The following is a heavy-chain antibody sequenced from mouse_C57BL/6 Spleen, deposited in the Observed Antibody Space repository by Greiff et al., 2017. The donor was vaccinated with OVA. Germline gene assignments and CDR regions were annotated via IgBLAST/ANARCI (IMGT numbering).Heavy chain of an antibody. V-gene: IGHV1-5*01. CDR3: TRSSNYEGAMDY. D-gene: IGHD2-5*01. J-gene: IGHJ4*01. CDR1: GYTFTSYW. CDR2: IYPGNSDT. Sequence: VQLQQSGTVLARPGASVKMSCKTSGYTFTSYWMHWVKQRPGQGLEWIGAIYPGNSDTSYNQKFKGKAKLTAVTSASTAYMELSSLTNEDSAVYYCTRSSNYEGAMDYWGQGTSVTVSS.